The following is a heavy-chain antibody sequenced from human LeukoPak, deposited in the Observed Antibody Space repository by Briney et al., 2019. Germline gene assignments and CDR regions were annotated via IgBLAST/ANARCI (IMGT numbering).Heavy chain of an antibody. J-gene: IGHJ4*02. Sequence: ASVKVSCKAAGYTFSDHYIHWVRQAPGQGLEWMGWINPNSGVTNYAQKFQGRVTMIRDTSISTAYMELSGLRSDDTAVYYCARAGSGSGWYFDYWGQGTLVTVSS. V-gene: IGHV1-2*02. D-gene: IGHD6-19*01. CDR1: GYTFSDHY. CDR3: ARAGSGSGWYFDY. CDR2: INPNSGVT.